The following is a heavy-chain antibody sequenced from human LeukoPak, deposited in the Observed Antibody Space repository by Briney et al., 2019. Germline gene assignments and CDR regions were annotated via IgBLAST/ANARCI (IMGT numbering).Heavy chain of an antibody. V-gene: IGHV4-30-4*01. D-gene: IGHD4-17*01. CDR3: ARDSLDYGVDY. CDR2: IYYSGST. J-gene: IGHJ4*02. CDR1: GGSISSGDYY. Sequence: SQTLSLTCTVSGGSISSGDYYWSWIRQPPGKGLEWIGYIYYSGSTYYNPSLKSRVTISVDTSKNHFSLKLSSVTAADTAVYYCARDSLDYGVDYWGQGTLVTVSS.